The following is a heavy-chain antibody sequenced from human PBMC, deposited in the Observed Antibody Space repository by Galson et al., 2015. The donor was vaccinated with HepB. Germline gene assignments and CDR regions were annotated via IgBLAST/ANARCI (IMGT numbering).Heavy chain of an antibody. J-gene: IGHJ4*02. Sequence: SLRLSCAASGFTFSNAWMSWVPQAPGKGLEWVGRIKSKTDGGTTDYAAPVKGRFTISRDDSKNTLYLQMNSLKTEDTAVYYCTTAISRIVGATTGLFYWGQGTLVTVSS. CDR1: GFTFSNAW. CDR3: TTAISRIVGATTGLFY. CDR2: IKSKTDGGTT. V-gene: IGHV3-15*01. D-gene: IGHD1-26*01.